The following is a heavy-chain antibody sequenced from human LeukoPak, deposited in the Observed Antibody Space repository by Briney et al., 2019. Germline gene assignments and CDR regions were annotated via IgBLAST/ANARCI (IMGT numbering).Heavy chain of an antibody. J-gene: IGHJ3*02. CDR2: IIAIFGTA. Sequence: GASVKVSCKASGGTLRRYAIGWVRQAPGQGLEWMGGIIAIFGTANYAQKFQGRVTITADESTSTAYMELSSLRSEDTAVYYCATDPYYYGSGWWDDIWGQGTMVTVSS. CDR1: GGTLRRYA. D-gene: IGHD3-10*01. V-gene: IGHV1-69*13. CDR3: ATDPYYYGSGWWDDI.